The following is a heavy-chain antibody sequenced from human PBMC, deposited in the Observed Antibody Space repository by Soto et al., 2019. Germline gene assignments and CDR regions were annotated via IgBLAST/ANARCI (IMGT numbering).Heavy chain of an antibody. V-gene: IGHV5-51*01. CDR3: AGHKERTYYYYGMDV. CDR2: IYPGDSDT. J-gene: IGHJ6*02. CDR1: GYSFTSYW. Sequence: GESLKISCKGSGYSFTSYWIGWVRQMPGKGLEWMGIIYPGDSDTRYSPSFQGQVTISADKSISTAYLQWSSLKASDTAMYYCAGHKERTYYYYGMDVWGQGTTVTVSS.